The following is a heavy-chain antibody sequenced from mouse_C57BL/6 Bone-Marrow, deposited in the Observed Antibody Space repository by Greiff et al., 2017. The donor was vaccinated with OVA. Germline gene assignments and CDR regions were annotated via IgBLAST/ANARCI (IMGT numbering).Heavy chain of an antibody. Sequence: EVKLQQSGPELVKPGASVKISCKASGYTFTDYYMNWVKQSHGKSLEWIGDINPNNGGTSYNQKFKGKATLTVDKSSSTAYMELRSLTSEDSAVYYCTRWLIIGGYWGQGTTLTVSS. CDR1: GYTFTDYY. CDR2: INPNNGGT. J-gene: IGHJ2*01. V-gene: IGHV1-26*01. CDR3: TRWLIIGGY. D-gene: IGHD1-3*01.